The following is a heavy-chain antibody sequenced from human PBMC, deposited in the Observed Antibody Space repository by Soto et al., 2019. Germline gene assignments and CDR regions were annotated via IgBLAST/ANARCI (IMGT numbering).Heavy chain of an antibody. J-gene: IGHJ5*02. V-gene: IGHV3-23*01. D-gene: IGHD3-10*01. CDR3: VKNSGWFNT. CDR2: IDGSGGIT. CDR1: GFTFGTTD. Sequence: QLLQSGGGLVQPGGSLTLSCAASGFTFGTTDMSWVRQAPGEGLEWVSTIDGSGGITYYADSVKGGFTISRDNSWNTVYLQMNSLRGDDTALYYCVKNSGWFNTWGQGALVTVSS.